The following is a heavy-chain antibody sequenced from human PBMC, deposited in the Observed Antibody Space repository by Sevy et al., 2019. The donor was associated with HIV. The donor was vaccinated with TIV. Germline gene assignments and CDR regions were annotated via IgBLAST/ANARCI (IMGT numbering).Heavy chain of an antibody. D-gene: IGHD2-21*01. CDR1: GFTFSDYY. CDR3: ARELWPGDY. Sequence: GGSLRLSCAASGFTFSDYYMGWVRKAPGKGLEWLANINQDGSQKNYVDYVKGRFTISRDNAKNSLSLQMNSLRVDDTAVYYCARELWPGDYWGQGTQVTVSS. CDR2: INQDGSQK. J-gene: IGHJ4*02. V-gene: IGHV3-7*01.